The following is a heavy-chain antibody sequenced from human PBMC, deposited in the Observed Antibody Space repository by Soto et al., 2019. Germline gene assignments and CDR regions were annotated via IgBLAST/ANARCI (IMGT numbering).Heavy chain of an antibody. CDR3: ATEGVYRTSTSCSTGGLGYYSYGMDL. V-gene: IGHV5-10-1*01. J-gene: IGHJ6*02. CDR2: IDPSDSYI. CDR1: GYSFTSYW. Sequence: GESLKISCKGSGYSFTSYWISWVRQMPGKGLEWMGRIDPSDSYITYSPSFQGHVTISADKSISTAYLQWRSLKASDTAMYFCATEGVYRTSTSCSTGGLGYYSYGMDLCGQGTTVTVYS. D-gene: IGHD2-2*02.